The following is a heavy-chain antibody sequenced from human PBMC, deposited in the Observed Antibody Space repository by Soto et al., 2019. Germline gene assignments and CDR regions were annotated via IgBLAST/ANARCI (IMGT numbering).Heavy chain of an antibody. Sequence: ASVKVSCKASGYTFTSYDINWVRQATGQGLEWMGWMNPNSGKTGYAQKFQGRVTMTRNTSISTAYMELSSLRSEDTAVYYCARGSGSSWYTYYYYGMDVWGQGTTVTVSS. CDR2: MNPNSGKT. V-gene: IGHV1-8*01. D-gene: IGHD6-13*01. J-gene: IGHJ6*02. CDR3: ARGSGSSWYTYYYYGMDV. CDR1: GYTFTSYD.